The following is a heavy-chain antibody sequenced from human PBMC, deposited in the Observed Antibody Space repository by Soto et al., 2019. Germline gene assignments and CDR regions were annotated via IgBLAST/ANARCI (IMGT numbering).Heavy chain of an antibody. D-gene: IGHD2-2*01. J-gene: IGHJ6*03. CDR3: ARPHIVVVPAARQDYYYYYMDV. CDR2: ISAYNGNT. CDR1: GYTFTSYG. V-gene: IGHV1-18*01. Sequence: ASVKVSCKASGYTFTSYGISWVRQAPGQGLEWMGWISAYNGNTNYAQKLQGRVTMTTDTSTSTAYIELRSLRSDDTAVYYCARPHIVVVPAARQDYYYYYMDVWGKGTTVTVSS.